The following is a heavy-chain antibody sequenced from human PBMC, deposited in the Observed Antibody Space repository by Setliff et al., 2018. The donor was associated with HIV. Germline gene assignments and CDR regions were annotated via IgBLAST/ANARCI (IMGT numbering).Heavy chain of an antibody. CDR2: IYYSGST. J-gene: IGHJ4*02. D-gene: IGHD1-26*01. V-gene: IGHV4-39*01. CDR3: ARLLGPFDY. Sequence: NPSETLSLTCTVSGGSISSSSYYWGWIRQPPGKGLEWIGSIYYSGSTYYNPSLKSRVTISVDTSKNQFSLKLSSVTAADTAVYYCARLLGPFDYWGQGTLVTVSS. CDR1: GGSISSSSYY.